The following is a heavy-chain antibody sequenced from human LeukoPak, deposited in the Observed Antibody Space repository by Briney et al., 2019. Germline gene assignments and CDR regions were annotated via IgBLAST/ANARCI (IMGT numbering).Heavy chain of an antibody. V-gene: IGHV4-38-2*02. D-gene: IGHD1-14*01. CDR1: GYSISSGYY. J-gene: IGHJ4*02. CDR2: IYHSGST. CDR3: ARERFDNQIPW. Sequence: SETLSLTCTVSGYSISSGYYWGWIRQPPGKGLEWIGSIYHSGSTYYNPSLKSRVTISVDTSKNQFSLKLSSVTAADTAVYYCARERFDNQIPWWGQGTLVTVSS.